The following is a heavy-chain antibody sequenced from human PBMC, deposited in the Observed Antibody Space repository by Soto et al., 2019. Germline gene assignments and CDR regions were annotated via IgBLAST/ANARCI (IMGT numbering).Heavy chain of an antibody. CDR2: ISGSGGST. CDR1: GFTFSSYA. CDR3: ANYYYDSSGYLTSPDHHFDY. Sequence: PGGSLRLSCAASGFTFSSYAMSWVRQAPGKGLEWVSAISGSGGSTYYADSVKGRFTISRDNSKNTLYLQMNSLRAEDTAVYYCANYYYDSSGYLTSPDHHFDYWGQGTLVTVSS. J-gene: IGHJ4*02. V-gene: IGHV3-23*01. D-gene: IGHD3-22*01.